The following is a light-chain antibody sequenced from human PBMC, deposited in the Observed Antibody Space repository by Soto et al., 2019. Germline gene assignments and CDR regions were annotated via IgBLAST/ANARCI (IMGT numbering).Light chain of an antibody. CDR3: QQYGSSPET. J-gene: IGKJ1*01. CDR2: GAS. V-gene: IGKV3-20*01. Sequence: EIVMTQSPATLSVSPGERATLSCRASQSVSGSRLAWYQQKPGQAPRLLIYGASSRATGIPDRFSGSGSGTDFTLTISRLEPEDFAVYYCQQYGSSPETFGQGTKVDI. CDR1: QSVSGSR.